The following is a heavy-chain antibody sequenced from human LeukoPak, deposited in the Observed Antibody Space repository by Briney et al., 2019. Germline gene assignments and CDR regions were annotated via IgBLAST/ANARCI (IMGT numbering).Heavy chain of an antibody. D-gene: IGHD5-24*01. Sequence: PGGSLRLSCAASGFTFSSYAMHWVREAPGNGLEAVAVLSYDGSNKYYADSVKGRFTISRDNSKNTLYLQMNSLRAEDTAVYYCASGVEMASIIYWGQGTLVTVSS. V-gene: IGHV3-30-3*01. CDR2: LSYDGSNK. CDR1: GFTFSSYA. J-gene: IGHJ4*02. CDR3: ASGVEMASIIY.